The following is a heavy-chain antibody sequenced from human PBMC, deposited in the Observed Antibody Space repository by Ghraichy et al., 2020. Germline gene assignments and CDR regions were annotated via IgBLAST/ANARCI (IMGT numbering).Heavy chain of an antibody. V-gene: IGHV4-30-2*01. Sequence: SETLSLTCAVSGGAISSSAYSWTWVRQPPEKGLEWIAYVYYDGSTYYNPSLKSRVTISLDNSKNQFSLELTSVTAADTAVYYCARALNYVGFGYWGQGTLVTVSS. CDR3: ARALNYVGFGY. CDR1: GGAISSSAYS. J-gene: IGHJ4*02. CDR2: VYYDGST. D-gene: IGHD1-7*01.